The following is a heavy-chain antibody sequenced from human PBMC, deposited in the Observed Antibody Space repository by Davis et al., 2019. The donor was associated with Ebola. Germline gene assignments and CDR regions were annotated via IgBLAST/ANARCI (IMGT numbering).Heavy chain of an antibody. CDR3: VKGSITMTVVVYFDL. CDR2: IRYDGSNK. J-gene: IGHJ4*02. V-gene: IGHV3-30*02. D-gene: IGHD3-22*01. Sequence: GESPKIPCAASGFTFSRFPMHWVRQAPGKGLEWVAFIRYDGSNKYYADSVKGRLTISRDNSKNTLYLKMNSLRAEDTAVYYCVKGSITMTVVVYFDLWGQGTLVTVSS. CDR1: GFTFSRFP.